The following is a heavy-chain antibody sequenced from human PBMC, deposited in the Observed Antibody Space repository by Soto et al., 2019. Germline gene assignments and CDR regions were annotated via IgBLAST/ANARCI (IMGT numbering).Heavy chain of an antibody. CDR1: GGTFSSYA. D-gene: IGHD3-10*01. J-gene: IGHJ6*02. CDR2: IIPIFGTA. CDR3: ARVTMVRGVIINYGMDV. Sequence: ASVKVSCRASGGTFSSYAISWVRQAPGQGLEWMGGIIPIFGTANYAQKFQGRVTITADKSTSTAYMELSSLRSEDTAVYYCARVTMVRGVIINYGMDVWGQGTTVTVSS. V-gene: IGHV1-69*06.